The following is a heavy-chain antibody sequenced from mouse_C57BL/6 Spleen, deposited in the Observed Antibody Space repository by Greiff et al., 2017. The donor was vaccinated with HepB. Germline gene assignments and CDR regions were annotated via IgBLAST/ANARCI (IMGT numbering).Heavy chain of an antibody. D-gene: IGHD1-1*01. CDR1: GFTFSNYW. CDR3: TGITTVVATNFDY. J-gene: IGHJ2*01. CDR2: IRLKSDNYAT. Sequence: DVKLQESGGGLVQPGGSMKLSCVASGFTFSNYWMNWVRQSPEKGLEWVAQIRLKSDNYATHYAESVKGRFTISRDDSKSSVYLQMNNLRAEDTGIYYCTGITTVVATNFDYWGQGTTLTVSS. V-gene: IGHV6-3*01.